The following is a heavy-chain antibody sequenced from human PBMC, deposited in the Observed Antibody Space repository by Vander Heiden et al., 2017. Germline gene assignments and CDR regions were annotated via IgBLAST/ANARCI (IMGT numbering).Heavy chain of an antibody. V-gene: IGHV4-31*03. CDR1: GGSISSGGYY. CDR2: IFESGKT. D-gene: IGHD3-16*01. CDR3: ARSGGWDYFDH. Sequence: QVHLQESGPGLVKPPQTLSLPCSVSGGSISSGGYYWNWIRQHPGKGLEWIGSIFESGKTYYSPSLKNRMSISLDTSESQFSLKLTSLTAADTAVYYCARSGGWDYFDHWGQGTLVIVSS. J-gene: IGHJ4*02.